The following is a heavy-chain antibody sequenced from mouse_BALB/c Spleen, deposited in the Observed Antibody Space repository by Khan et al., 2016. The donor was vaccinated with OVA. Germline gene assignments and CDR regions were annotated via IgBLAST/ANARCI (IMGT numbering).Heavy chain of an antibody. V-gene: IGHV9-1*02. CDR3: ARISAYWYSDI. J-gene: IGHJ1*01. CDR1: GYTFTNYG. CDR2: INTYTGEP. D-gene: IGHD6-2*01. Sequence: QIQLVQSGPGLKKPAETVKISCKASGYTFTNYGMNWVKQAPGKGLKWMGWINTYTGEPTYADDFKGRFVFSLETSASTAYLQISHLKNEDMTTYFCARISAYWYSDIWGAGTTVTVSS.